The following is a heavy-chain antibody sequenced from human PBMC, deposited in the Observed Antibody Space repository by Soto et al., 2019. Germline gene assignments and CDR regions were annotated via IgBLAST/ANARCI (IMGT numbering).Heavy chain of an antibody. D-gene: IGHD1-26*01. CDR3: ARGGSGSYRSRFDY. Sequence: ASVKVSCKASGGSVSSDPISWVRQAPGQGLEWMGGIIPIFGSPTYAQRFQGRVTITADESSRTAYLELRSLKSEDTAVYFCARGGSGSYRSRFDYWGQGTLVTVSS. CDR2: IIPIFGSP. V-gene: IGHV1-69*13. CDR1: GGSVSSDP. J-gene: IGHJ4*02.